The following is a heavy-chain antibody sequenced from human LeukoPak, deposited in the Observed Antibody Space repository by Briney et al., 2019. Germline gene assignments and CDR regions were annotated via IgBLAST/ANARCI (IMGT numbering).Heavy chain of an antibody. CDR1: GGSFSGYY. Sequence: PSETLSLTCAVYGGSFSGYYWSWIRQPPGKGLEWIGEINHSGSTNYNPSLKSRVAISVDTSKNRFSLKLSSVTAADTAVYYCAREAVVGYYYMDVWGKGTTVTVSS. CDR2: INHSGST. V-gene: IGHV4-34*01. D-gene: IGHD4-23*01. CDR3: AREAVVGYYYMDV. J-gene: IGHJ6*03.